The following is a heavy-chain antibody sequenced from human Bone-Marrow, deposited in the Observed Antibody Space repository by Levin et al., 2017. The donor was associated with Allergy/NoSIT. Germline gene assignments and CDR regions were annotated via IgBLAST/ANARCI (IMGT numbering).Heavy chain of an antibody. J-gene: IGHJ4*02. CDR2: SHHSGSK. CDR1: GDSITRDNYS. D-gene: IGHD4-23*01. V-gene: IGHV4-30-2*01. Sequence: SETLSLTCAVSGDSITRDNYSWGWIRQPPGKGLEWIGYSHHSGSKAYSPSLKTRVTVSVDKSKNRFSLQLTSVTAADTAVYYCVRGNYYGANRHFDHWGQGTLVTVSS. CDR3: VRGNYYGANRHFDH.